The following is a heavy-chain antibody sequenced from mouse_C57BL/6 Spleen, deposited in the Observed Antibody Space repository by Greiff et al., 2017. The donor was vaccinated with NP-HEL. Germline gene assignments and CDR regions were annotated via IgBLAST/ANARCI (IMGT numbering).Heavy chain of an antibody. CDR3: AREVTTVVGRGYFDV. CDR1: GYAFSSSW. D-gene: IGHD1-1*01. V-gene: IGHV1-82*01. CDR2: IYPGDGDT. J-gene: IGHJ1*03. Sequence: QVQLQQSGPELVKPGASVKISCKASGYAFSSSWMNWVKQRPGKGLEWIGRIYPGDGDTNYNGKFKGKATLTADKSSSTAYMQLSSLTSEDAAVYFCAREVTTVVGRGYFDVWGTGTTVTVSS.